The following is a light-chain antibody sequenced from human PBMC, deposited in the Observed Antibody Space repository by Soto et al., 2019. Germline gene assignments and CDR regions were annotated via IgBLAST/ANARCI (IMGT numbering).Light chain of an antibody. CDR2: RVS. CDR1: QSLLHSDGNTY. J-gene: IGKJ1*01. V-gene: IGKV2-30*02. CDR3: AQATRWTWT. Sequence: DVVMTQSPLSLPVILGQSASISCRSSQSLLHSDGNTYLNWFQQRPGQSPRRLIYRVSNRDAGVPDRFSGSGSGTDFTLKISRVEAEDVGVYFCAQATRWTWTFGQGTRGEIE.